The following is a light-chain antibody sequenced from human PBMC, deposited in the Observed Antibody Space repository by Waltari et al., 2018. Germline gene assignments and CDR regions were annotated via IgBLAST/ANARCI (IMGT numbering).Light chain of an antibody. Sequence: EVVLTQSPATLSLSPGERATLSYRASQSVSVYLAGYQQKPGQAPRLLIYDASDTATGVPARFSGSGSGTDLTLTISSLEPEDVAVYYCQQRTDRPPVTFGQGTRVEMK. CDR3: QQRTDRPPVT. J-gene: IGKJ1*01. CDR2: DAS. V-gene: IGKV3-11*01. CDR1: QSVSVY.